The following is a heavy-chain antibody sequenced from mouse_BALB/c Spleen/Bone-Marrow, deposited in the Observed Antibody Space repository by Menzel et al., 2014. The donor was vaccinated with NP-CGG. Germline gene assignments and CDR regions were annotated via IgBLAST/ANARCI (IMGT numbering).Heavy chain of an antibody. CDR2: INPDNDGT. D-gene: IGHD2-4*01. CDR1: GYTFTSFV. J-gene: IGHJ4*01. CDR3: ARTMIYFYAMDY. Sequence: QLVESGPELVKPGASVNVSCKASGYTFTSFVMHWVKQKPGQGLEWIGYINPDNDGTKYNEKFKGKATLTSDKSSTTAYMELSSLTSEDSAVYYCARTMIYFYAMDYWGQGTSVTVSS. V-gene: IGHV1-14*01.